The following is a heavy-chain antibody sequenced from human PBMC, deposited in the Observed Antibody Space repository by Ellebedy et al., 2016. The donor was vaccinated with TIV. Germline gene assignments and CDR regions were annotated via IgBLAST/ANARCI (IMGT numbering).Heavy chain of an antibody. J-gene: IGHJ5*02. CDR3: ARSPQNYNGAFT. V-gene: IGHV1-69*13. D-gene: IGHD1-1*01. CDR2: FFPVFRTT. CDR1: GDTFNNYA. Sequence: AASVKVSCKASGDTFNNYAISWVRQAPGQGLEWMGGFFPVFRTTHYAQKFQGRVTITADDSTGTAYMDLSSLRYDDTAVYYCARSPQNYNGAFTWGQGTLVTVSA.